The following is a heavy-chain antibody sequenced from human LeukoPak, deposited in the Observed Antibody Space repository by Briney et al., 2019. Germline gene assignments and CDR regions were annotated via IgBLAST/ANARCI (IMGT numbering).Heavy chain of an antibody. Sequence: PGGSLRLSCAASGFTFSSYSMNWVRQAPGKGLEWVSSISSSSSYTYYADSVKGRFTISRDNAKNSLYLQMNSLRAEDTAVYYCAREDPSYGFDYWGQGTLVTVSS. D-gene: IGHD5-18*01. V-gene: IGHV3-21*01. CDR1: GFTFSSYS. J-gene: IGHJ4*02. CDR3: AREDPSYGFDY. CDR2: ISSSSSYT.